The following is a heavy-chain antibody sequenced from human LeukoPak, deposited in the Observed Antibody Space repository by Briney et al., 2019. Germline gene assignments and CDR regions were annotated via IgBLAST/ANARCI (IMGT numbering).Heavy chain of an antibody. CDR1: GYTFTGYY. CDR3: ARGLYYDSWSGYPLGY. V-gene: IGHV1-2*02. J-gene: IGHJ4*02. Sequence: ASVKVSCKASGYTFTGYYMHWVRQAPGQGLEWMGWINPNSGGTNYAQKFQGRVTMTRDTSISTAYMELSRLRSDDTAVYYCARGLYYDSWSGYPLGYWGQGTLVTVSS. D-gene: IGHD3-3*01. CDR2: INPNSGGT.